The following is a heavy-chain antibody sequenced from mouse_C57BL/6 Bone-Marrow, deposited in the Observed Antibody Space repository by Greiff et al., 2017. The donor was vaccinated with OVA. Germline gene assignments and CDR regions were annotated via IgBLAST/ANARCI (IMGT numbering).Heavy chain of an antibody. CDR1: GYTFTSYW. J-gene: IGHJ4*01. CDR2: IDPSDSYT. D-gene: IGHD2-5*01. Sequence: VQLQQPGAELVKPGASVKLSCKASGYTFTSYWMQWVKQRPGQGLEWIGEIDPSDSYTNYNQKFKGKATLTVDTSSSTAYMQLSSLTSEDSAVYYCARRHYSNYPYAMDYWGQGTSVTVSS. CDR3: ARRHYSNYPYAMDY. V-gene: IGHV1-50*01.